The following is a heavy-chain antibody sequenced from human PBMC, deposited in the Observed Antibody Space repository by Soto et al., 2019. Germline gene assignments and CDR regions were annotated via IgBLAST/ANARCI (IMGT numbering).Heavy chain of an antibody. CDR1: GYTLTELS. V-gene: IGHV1-24*01. Sequence: ASVKVSCKVSGYTLTELSMHWVRQAPGKGLEWMGGFDPEDGETIYARKFQGRVTMTEDTSTDTAYMELSSLRSEDTAVYYCATSLSMGIAAAGALGYWGQGTLVTVSS. D-gene: IGHD6-13*01. J-gene: IGHJ4*02. CDR2: FDPEDGET. CDR3: ATSLSMGIAAAGALGY.